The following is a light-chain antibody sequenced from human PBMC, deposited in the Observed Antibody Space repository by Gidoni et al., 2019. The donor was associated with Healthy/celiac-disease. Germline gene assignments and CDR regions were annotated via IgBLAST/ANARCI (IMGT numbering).Light chain of an antibody. CDR2: DKN. J-gene: IGLJ2*01. CDR3: NSRDTSGNHLEV. CDR1: SLRSYY. V-gene: IGLV3-19*01. Sequence: SSALTQDPAVSVALGQKVRITCPGDSLRSYYARWYQQKPGQAPVLVIYDKNTRPSGIPDRCSGSSSGNTASVTITGAQAEDEADYYCNSRDTSGNHLEVFGGGTKLTVL.